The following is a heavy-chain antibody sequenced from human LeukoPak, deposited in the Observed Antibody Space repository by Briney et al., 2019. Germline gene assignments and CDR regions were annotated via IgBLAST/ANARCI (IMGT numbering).Heavy chain of an antibody. D-gene: IGHD3-10*01. J-gene: IGHJ6*02. V-gene: IGHV7-4-1*02. CDR2: INTNTGNP. Sequence: GASVKVSCKASGYTFTSYAMNWVRQAPGQGLEWRGWINTNTGNPTYAQGFTGRFVFSLDTSVSTAYLQISSLKAEDTAVYFCASGDVSGSYCYYGMDVCGQGTTVSV. CDR3: ASGDVSGSYCYYGMDV. CDR1: GYTFTSYA.